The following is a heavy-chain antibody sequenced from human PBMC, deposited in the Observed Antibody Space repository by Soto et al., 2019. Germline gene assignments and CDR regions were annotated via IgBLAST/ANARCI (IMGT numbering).Heavy chain of an antibody. CDR2: IDNDGSAT. CDR1: GFTFNIYW. Sequence: EVQLVESGGGLVQPGGSLRLSCVASGFTFNIYWMHWVRQAPGKGLEWFSRIDNDGSATTYADSVKGRFTISRDNAKNTLFLQMNTLRVDDTAVYYCARDNWNSYWGQGTLVTVSS. D-gene: IGHD1-1*01. V-gene: IGHV3-74*01. J-gene: IGHJ4*02. CDR3: ARDNWNSY.